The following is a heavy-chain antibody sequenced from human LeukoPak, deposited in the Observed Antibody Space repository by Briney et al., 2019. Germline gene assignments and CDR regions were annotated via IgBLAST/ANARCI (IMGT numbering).Heavy chain of an antibody. CDR3: ARSRPYYYGMDV. CDR2: INHSGST. J-gene: IGHJ6*02. V-gene: IGHV4-34*01. CDR1: GGSFSGCY. Sequence: SETLSLTCAVYGGSFSGCYWSWIRQPPGKGLEWIGEINHSGSTNYNPSLKSRVTISVDTSKNQFSLKLSSVTAADTAVYYCARSRPYYYGMDVWGQGTTVTVSS.